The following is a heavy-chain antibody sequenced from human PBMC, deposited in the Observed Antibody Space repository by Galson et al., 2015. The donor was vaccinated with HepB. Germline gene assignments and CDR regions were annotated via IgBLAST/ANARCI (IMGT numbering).Heavy chain of an antibody. CDR1: GYTLTDLS. CDR3: ATEASGYNNYFDY. V-gene: IGHV1-24*01. D-gene: IGHD3-22*01. CDR2: FDPEDGET. J-gene: IGHJ4*02. Sequence: SVKVSCKVSGYTLTDLSMHWVRQAPGKGLEWMGGFDPEDGETIYAQKFQGRVTMTEDTSTDTAYMELSSLRSEDTAVYYCATEASGYNNYFDYWGQGTLVTVSS.